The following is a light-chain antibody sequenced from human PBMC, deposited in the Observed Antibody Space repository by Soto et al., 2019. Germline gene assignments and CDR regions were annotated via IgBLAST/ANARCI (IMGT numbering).Light chain of an antibody. Sequence: DIVMTQSPLSLSVTPGQPASISCKSSHSLMHTDGKTHLYWYLQRPGQPPQLLIYELSNRFSGVPDRFSGSGSGTDFSLKISRVEAEDAGVYYCMQTLQNPLTLGGGTRLEI. CDR2: ELS. J-gene: IGKJ5*01. CDR1: HSLMHTDGKTH. V-gene: IGKV2D-29*01. CDR3: MQTLQNPLT.